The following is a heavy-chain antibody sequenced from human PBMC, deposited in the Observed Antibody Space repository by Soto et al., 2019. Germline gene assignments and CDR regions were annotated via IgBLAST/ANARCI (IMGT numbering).Heavy chain of an antibody. Sequence: SETLSLTCIVSGGSISSYYWSWIRQPPGKGLEWIGYIYYSGTISYNPSLNSRVTISVDTSKNQFSLKLRSLIAADTAVYYCARHSPPFLYGSGGWDVWGQGTTVT. J-gene: IGHJ6*02. D-gene: IGHD3-10*01. CDR1: GGSISSYY. V-gene: IGHV4-59*08. CDR3: ARHSPPFLYGSGGWDV. CDR2: IYYSGTI.